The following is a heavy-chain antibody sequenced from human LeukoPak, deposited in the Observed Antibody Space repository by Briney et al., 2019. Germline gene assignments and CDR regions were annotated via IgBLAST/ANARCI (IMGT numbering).Heavy chain of an antibody. CDR1: GGSISSYY. J-gene: IGHJ4*02. CDR3: ARDTGGLDS. D-gene: IGHD2-15*01. V-gene: IGHV4-59*01. CDR2: IYYSGST. Sequence: SETLSLTCTVSGGSISSYYWSWIRQPPGKGLEWIGHIYYSGSTNYNPSLKSRVTISVDTSKNHFSLKLSSVTAADTAVYYCARDTGGLDSWGQGTLVTVSS.